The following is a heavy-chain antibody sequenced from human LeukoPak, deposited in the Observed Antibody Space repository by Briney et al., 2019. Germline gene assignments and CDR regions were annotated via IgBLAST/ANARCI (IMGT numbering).Heavy chain of an antibody. CDR2: ISGSSDAV. D-gene: IGHD3/OR15-3a*01. CDR1: GFSFSTYT. CDR3: ARDWTHRSFDI. Sequence: PGGSLRLSCAASGFSFSTYTMNWVRQAPGKGLEWISYISGSSDAVKYADSVKGRFTISRDNAKKSLYLQMNSLRPEDTAVYYCARDWTHRSFDIWGQGTMVTVSS. V-gene: IGHV3-48*04. J-gene: IGHJ3*02.